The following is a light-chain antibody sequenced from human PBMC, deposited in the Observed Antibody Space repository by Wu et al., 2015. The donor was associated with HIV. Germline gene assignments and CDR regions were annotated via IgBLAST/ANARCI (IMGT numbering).Light chain of an antibody. Sequence: DIQMTQSPFSLSASVGDRVTITCRASQNIPRYLNWYQHKPGQAPKLLIYSASSLQSGVPSRFSGSGFGTDFTLTIRSLQPEDFATYYCQQSDSTSGTFGQGTKVEIK. CDR3: QQSDSTSGT. V-gene: IGKV1-39*01. CDR1: QNIPRY. CDR2: SAS. J-gene: IGKJ1*01.